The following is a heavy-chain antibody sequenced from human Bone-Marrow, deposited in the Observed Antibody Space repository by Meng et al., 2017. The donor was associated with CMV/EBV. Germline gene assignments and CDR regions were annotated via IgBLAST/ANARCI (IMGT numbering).Heavy chain of an antibody. CDR3: AREEGILVVVPAEGYYYGMDV. CDR1: GFTFSSYS. Sequence: GESLKISCAASGFTFSSYSMNWVRQAPGKGLEWVSSISSSSSYIYYADSGKGRFTISRDNAKNSLYLQMNSLRAEDTAVYYCAREEGILVVVPAEGYYYGMDVWGQGTTVTVSS. CDR2: ISSSSSYI. J-gene: IGHJ6*02. V-gene: IGHV3-21*01. D-gene: IGHD2-2*01.